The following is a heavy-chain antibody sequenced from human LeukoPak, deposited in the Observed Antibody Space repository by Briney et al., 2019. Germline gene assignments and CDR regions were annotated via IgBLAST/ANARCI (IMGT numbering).Heavy chain of an antibody. D-gene: IGHD3-10*01. Sequence: KTSETLSLTCTVSGGSISSYYWSWIRQPPGKGLEWIGYIYHSGSTNYNPSLKSRVTISVDTSKNQFSLKLSSVTAADTAVYYCASGYYGSGFDYWGQGTLVTVSS. CDR1: GGSISSYY. J-gene: IGHJ4*02. CDR3: ASGYYGSGFDY. CDR2: IYHSGST. V-gene: IGHV4-59*08.